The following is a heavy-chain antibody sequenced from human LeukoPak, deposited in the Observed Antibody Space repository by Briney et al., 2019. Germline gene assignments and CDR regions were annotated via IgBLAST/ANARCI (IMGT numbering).Heavy chain of an antibody. J-gene: IGHJ4*02. CDR2: ISGSGGST. Sequence: ETLSLTCTVSGGSISSSSYYWGWIRQPPGKGLEWVSAISGSGGSTYYADSVKGRFTISRDNSKNTLYLQMNSLRAEDTAVYYCAKDPHSGSYLDYWGQGTLVTVSS. D-gene: IGHD1-26*01. CDR3: AKDPHSGSYLDY. CDR1: GGSISSSSYY. V-gene: IGHV3-23*01.